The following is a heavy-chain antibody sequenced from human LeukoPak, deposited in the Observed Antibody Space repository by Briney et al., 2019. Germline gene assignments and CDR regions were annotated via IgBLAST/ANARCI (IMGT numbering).Heavy chain of an antibody. Sequence: GGSLRLSCAASGLIFNNYGMHWVRQAPGKGLEWVAVISYDGSNKYYADSVKGRFTISRDNSKNTLYLQMNSLRAEDMAVYYCAREWEPQGAFDIWGQGTMVTVSS. CDR3: AREWEPQGAFDI. CDR2: ISYDGSNK. V-gene: IGHV3-30*19. CDR1: GLIFNNYG. D-gene: IGHD1-26*01. J-gene: IGHJ3*02.